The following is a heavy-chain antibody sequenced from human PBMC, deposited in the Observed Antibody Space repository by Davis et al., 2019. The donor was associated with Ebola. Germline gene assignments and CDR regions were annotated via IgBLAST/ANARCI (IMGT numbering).Heavy chain of an antibody. CDR2: IYPGDSDT. Sequence: GESLKISCKGSGYSFTTYWIGWVRQMPGKGLELMGIIYPGDSDTRYSPSFQGQVTISADESISTAYLQWSSLQGSDAAMYYCARQGSYYGSGSYYNGMDVWGQGTTVTVSS. CDR1: GYSFTTYW. CDR3: ARQGSYYGSGSYYNGMDV. J-gene: IGHJ6*02. D-gene: IGHD3-10*01. V-gene: IGHV5-51*01.